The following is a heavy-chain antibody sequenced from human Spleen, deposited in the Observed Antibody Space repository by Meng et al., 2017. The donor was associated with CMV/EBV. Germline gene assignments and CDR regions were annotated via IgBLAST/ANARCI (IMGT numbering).Heavy chain of an antibody. CDR3: ARSIVVVPAGRGRPVWFDP. CDR2: IYYSGSS. V-gene: IGHV4-30-4*08. J-gene: IGHJ5*02. CDR1: SGDYY. D-gene: IGHD2-2*01. Sequence: SGDYYWSWLRQPPGKGLEWIGYIYYSGSSSYNPALKSRVTISVDTSKNQFSLKLSSVTAADTAMYYCARSIVVVPAGRGRPVWFDPWGQGTLVTVSS.